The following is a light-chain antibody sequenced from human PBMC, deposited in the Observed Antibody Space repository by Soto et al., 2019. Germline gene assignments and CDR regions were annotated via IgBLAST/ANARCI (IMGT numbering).Light chain of an antibody. Sequence: EIVMTQSPATLSVSPGERATLSCRASQSVSSNLAWYQQKAGQAPRRLINGASTSATGIPARFSGSGSGTEFTLTISSLQSEDFAVYYCQQYNNWPPMYTFGQGTKLEIK. CDR1: QSVSSN. V-gene: IGKV3-15*01. CDR2: GAS. J-gene: IGKJ2*01. CDR3: QQYNNWPPMYT.